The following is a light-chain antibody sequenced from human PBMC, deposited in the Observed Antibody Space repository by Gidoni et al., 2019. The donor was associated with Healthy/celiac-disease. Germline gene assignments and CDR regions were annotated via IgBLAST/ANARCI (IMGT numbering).Light chain of an antibody. CDR2: AAS. CDR3: QQSYSTPFT. Sequence: DIQMTQSPSSRSASVGDRVTITCRASQSISSYLNWYQPKPGKAPKLLIYAASSLQSGVPSRFSGSGSGTDFTLTISSLQPEDFATYYCQQSYSTPFTFGPXTKVDIK. CDR1: QSISSY. V-gene: IGKV1-39*01. J-gene: IGKJ3*01.